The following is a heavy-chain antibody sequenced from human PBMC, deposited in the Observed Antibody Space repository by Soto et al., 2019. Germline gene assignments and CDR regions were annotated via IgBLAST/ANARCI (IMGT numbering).Heavy chain of an antibody. CDR1: GFTFRNHG. CDR3: ARDQLYYNDISGRPLNAFDV. V-gene: IGHV3-48*01. D-gene: IGHD3-22*01. CDR2: IGIGSSTK. J-gene: IGHJ3*01. Sequence: PGGSLRLSCAAFGFTFRNHGMNWVRQAPGKGLERVSYIGIGSSTKYYADSVKGRFTISRDNAKNSLYLQMNSLSAEDTAVHYCARDQLYYNDISGRPLNAFDVWGQGTMVTVSS.